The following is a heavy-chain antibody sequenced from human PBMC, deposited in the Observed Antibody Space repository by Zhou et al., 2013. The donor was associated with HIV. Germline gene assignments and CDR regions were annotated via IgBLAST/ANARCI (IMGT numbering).Heavy chain of an antibody. J-gene: IGHJ3*02. CDR3: VRLAMEGLWTFDI. CDR1: GYSFTSYD. D-gene: IGHD5-18*01. V-gene: IGHV1-18*01. CDR2: ISPYNGNT. Sequence: QVQLVQSGAEVKKPGASVKVSCKASGYSFTSYDINWVRQAPGQGPEWMGWISPYNGNTNYAKNFQGRVTMTTDTSTTTAYMELRSLRSDDAAVYYCVRLAMEGLWTFDIWGQGTMVTVSS.